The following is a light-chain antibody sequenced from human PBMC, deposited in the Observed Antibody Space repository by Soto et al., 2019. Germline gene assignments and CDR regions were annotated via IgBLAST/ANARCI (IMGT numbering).Light chain of an antibody. CDR2: KAS. CDR1: QSISSW. V-gene: IGKV1-5*03. Sequence: IQMTQSPSALSACVGDRRTIICRACQSISSWLAWYQQKPGKAPKLLIYKASTLESGVPQTFSGSGSGTEFTLTISRLKPDDFATYYCQQSNSSSQETLGKGTKVDLK. CDR3: QQSNSSSQET. J-gene: IGKJ1*01.